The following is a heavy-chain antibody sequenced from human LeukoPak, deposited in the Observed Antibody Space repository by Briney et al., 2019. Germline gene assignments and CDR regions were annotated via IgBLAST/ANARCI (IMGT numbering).Heavy chain of an antibody. V-gene: IGHV3-23*01. CDR1: GFTFSSYA. D-gene: IGHD6-19*01. J-gene: IGHJ4*02. CDR3: AKDPYSSGWSLFDY. Sequence: GRSLRLSCAASGFTFSSYAMSWVRQAPGKGLEWVSAISGSGGSTYYADSVKGRFTISRDNSKNTLYLQMNSLRAEDTAVYYCAKDPYSSGWSLFDYWGQGTLVTVSS. CDR2: ISGSGGST.